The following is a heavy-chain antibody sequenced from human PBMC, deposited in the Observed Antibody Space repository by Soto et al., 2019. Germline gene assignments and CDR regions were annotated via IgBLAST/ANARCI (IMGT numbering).Heavy chain of an antibody. Sequence: GASVKVSCKASGGTISSFAISWVRQAPGQGLEWMGGIIPIFAKANYAQKFQGRVTITADESTSTAYMELSSLRSEDTAVYYCARAFDSSGYPSGNFDYWGQGTLVTVSS. CDR2: IIPIFAKA. CDR3: ARAFDSSGYPSGNFDY. D-gene: IGHD3-22*01. CDR1: GGTISSFA. V-gene: IGHV1-69*13. J-gene: IGHJ4*02.